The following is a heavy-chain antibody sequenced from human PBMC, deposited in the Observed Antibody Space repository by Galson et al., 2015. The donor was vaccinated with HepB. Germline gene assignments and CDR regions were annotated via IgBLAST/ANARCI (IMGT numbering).Heavy chain of an antibody. CDR2: MNPNSGNT. CDR3: ARGLSKGRITIFGVVIDNYYYYYYMDV. V-gene: IGHV1-8*01. CDR1: GYTFTSYD. Sequence: SVKVSCKASGYTFTSYDINWVRQATGQGLEWMGWMNPNSGNTGYAQKFQGRVTMTRNTSISTAYMELSSLRSEDTAVYYCARGLSKGRITIFGVVIDNYYYYYYMDVWGKGTTVTVSS. J-gene: IGHJ6*03. D-gene: IGHD3-3*01.